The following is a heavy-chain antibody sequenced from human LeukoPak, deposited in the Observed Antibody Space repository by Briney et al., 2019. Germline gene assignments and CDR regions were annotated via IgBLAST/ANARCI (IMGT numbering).Heavy chain of an antibody. D-gene: IGHD2-21*02. J-gene: IGHJ5*02. CDR1: GGSFSGYY. CDR3: ARGWVVTAYAPFDP. Sequence: PSETLSLTCAVYGGSFSGYYWTWIRQTPGKGLEWIGGINHGGSTNYNPSLRSRVTISVDTSKNQFSLRLRSVSAAATAVYYCARGWVVTAYAPFDPWGQGTLVIVSS. V-gene: IGHV4-34*01. CDR2: INHGGST.